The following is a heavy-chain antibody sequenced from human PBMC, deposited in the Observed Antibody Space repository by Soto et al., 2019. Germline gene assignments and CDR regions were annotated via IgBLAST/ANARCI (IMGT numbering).Heavy chain of an antibody. V-gene: IGHV3-23*01. J-gene: IGHJ4*02. CDR2: ISGSGGST. CDR1: GFTFSSYA. D-gene: IGHD3-3*01. Sequence: EVQLLESGGGLVQPGGSLRLSCAASGFTFSSYAMSWVRQAPGKGLEWVSAISGSGGSTYYADSVKGRFIISRDNSKNTLYLQMNSLRAEDTAVYYCAKDGSYTIFGVIPADYWGQGTLVTVSS. CDR3: AKDGSYTIFGVIPADY.